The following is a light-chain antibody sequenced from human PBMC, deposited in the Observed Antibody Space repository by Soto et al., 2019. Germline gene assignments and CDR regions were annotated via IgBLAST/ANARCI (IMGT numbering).Light chain of an antibody. Sequence: DIQLTQSPSFLSASLGDRVTITCRASQGITNSLAWYQQKPGEAPNVLIYETSTLQSGVPSRFSVSGSGTEFTLTISSLQPEDFATYFCQQLQSYPFYFGPGTKVDIK. J-gene: IGKJ3*01. V-gene: IGKV1-9*01. CDR3: QQLQSYPFY. CDR2: ETS. CDR1: QGITNS.